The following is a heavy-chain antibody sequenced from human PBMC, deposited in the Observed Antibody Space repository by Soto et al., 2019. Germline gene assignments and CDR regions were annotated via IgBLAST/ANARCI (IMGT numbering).Heavy chain of an antibody. V-gene: IGHV4-39*01. CDR2: IYYSGST. CDR3: ARQRRYDFWSGYYVYFDY. Sequence: SETLSLTCTVSGGSISSSSYYWGWIRQPPGKGLEWIGSIYYSGSTYYSPSLKSRVTISVDTSKNQFSLKLSSVTAADTAVYYCARQRRYDFWSGYYVYFDYWGQGTLVTVSS. D-gene: IGHD3-3*01. J-gene: IGHJ4*02. CDR1: GGSISSSSYY.